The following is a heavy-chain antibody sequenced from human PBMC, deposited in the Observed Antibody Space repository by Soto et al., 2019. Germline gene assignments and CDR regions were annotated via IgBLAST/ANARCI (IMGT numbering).Heavy chain of an antibody. CDR3: ARDPLHHDYGDFVPQPASGSFDY. Sequence: SETLSLTCAVSGGSISSSNWWSWVRQPPVKGLEWIGEIYHSGCTNYNPSLKSRVTISVDKSKNQFSLKLSSVTAEDTAVYYCARDPLHHDYGDFVPQPASGSFDYWGQGTLVTVSS. J-gene: IGHJ4*02. CDR1: GGSISSSNW. V-gene: IGHV4-4*02. CDR2: IYHSGCT. D-gene: IGHD4-17*01.